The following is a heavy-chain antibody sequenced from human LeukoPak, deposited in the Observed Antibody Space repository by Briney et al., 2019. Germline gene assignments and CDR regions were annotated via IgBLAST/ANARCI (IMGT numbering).Heavy chain of an antibody. CDR1: GFTFSHFG. Sequence: GGSLRLSCTTSGFTFSHFGMHWVRQAPGKGLEWVAVIWSDGTEKYYGDSVKGRFTISRDNSENAVYLRMSSLRVEDTAVYYCAKDAQRGFDFSNSLESWGQGTVVTVSS. J-gene: IGHJ4*02. CDR3: AKDAQRGFDFSNSLES. D-gene: IGHD4-11*01. CDR2: IWSDGTEK. V-gene: IGHV3-33*06.